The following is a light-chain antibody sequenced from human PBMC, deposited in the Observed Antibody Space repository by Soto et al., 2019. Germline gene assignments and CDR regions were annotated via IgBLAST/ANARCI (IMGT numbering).Light chain of an antibody. CDR3: ISDTGSSTSYV. J-gene: IGLJ1*01. V-gene: IGLV2-14*01. CDR1: SSDVGSYDH. Sequence: QSALTQPASVSGSPGQSITISCSGTSSDVGSYDHVAWYQQFPGKTPKLMIYEVSNRPSGVSSRFSGSKSGNTASLTISGLQAEDDADYYCISDTGSSTSYVFGSGTKLTVL. CDR2: EVS.